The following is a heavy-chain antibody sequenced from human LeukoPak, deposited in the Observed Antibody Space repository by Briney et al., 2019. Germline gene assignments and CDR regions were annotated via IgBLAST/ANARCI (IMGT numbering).Heavy chain of an antibody. CDR3: ASAVAGAFDY. V-gene: IGHV3-43D*03. CDR1: GLTFDDYA. Sequence: GGSLRLSCAASGLTFDDYAMHWVRQAPGKGLEWVSLITWDGGSTYYADSVKGRFTISRDNSKNSLYLQMNSLRAEDTALYYCASAVAGAFDYWGQGTLVTVSS. J-gene: IGHJ4*02. D-gene: IGHD6-19*01. CDR2: ITWDGGST.